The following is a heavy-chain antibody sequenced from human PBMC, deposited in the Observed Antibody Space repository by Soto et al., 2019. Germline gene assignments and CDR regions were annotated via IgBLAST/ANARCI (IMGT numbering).Heavy chain of an antibody. D-gene: IGHD2-15*01. CDR3: AGGKYYFDY. J-gene: IGHJ4*02. V-gene: IGHV3-30*03. Sequence: QVQLVESGGGVVKPGRSLRLSCAASGFPFSSYGMHWVRQAPGKGLDWVALISYDGSNKNYADSVKGRFTISRDNSKHTLYLQMSSLRVEDTAVYYCAGGKYYFDYCGQGTLVSVSS. CDR1: GFPFSSYG. CDR2: ISYDGSNK.